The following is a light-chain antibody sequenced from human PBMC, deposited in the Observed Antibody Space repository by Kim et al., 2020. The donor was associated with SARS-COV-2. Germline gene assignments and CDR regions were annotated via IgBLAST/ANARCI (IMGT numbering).Light chain of an antibody. CDR1: QGINRD. J-gene: IGKJ1*01. CDR2: GAS. CDR3: QKYNSAPWT. Sequence: ASVGDGVTITCRASQGINRDLAWYQQRPGKVPKLLIDGASTLQSGVPSRCSGGGSGTDFTLTISGLQPEDVATYYCQKYNSAPWTFGQGTKVDIK. V-gene: IGKV1-27*01.